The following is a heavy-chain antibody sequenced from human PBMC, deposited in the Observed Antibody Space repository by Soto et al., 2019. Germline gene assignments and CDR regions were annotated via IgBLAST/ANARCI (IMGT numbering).Heavy chain of an antibody. Sequence: PSETLSLTCTVSGGSISSYYWSWIRQPPGKGLEWIGYIYYSGSTNYNPSLKSRVTISVDTSKNQFSLKLSSVTAADTAVYYCARTTITFGGASAGESWGQGKMVTV. CDR3: ARTTITFGGASAGES. J-gene: IGHJ3*01. V-gene: IGHV4-59*01. CDR2: IYYSGST. CDR1: GGSISSYY. D-gene: IGHD3-16*01.